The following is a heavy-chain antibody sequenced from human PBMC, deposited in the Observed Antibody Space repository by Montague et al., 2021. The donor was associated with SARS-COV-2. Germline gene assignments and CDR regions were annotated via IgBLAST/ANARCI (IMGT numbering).Heavy chain of an antibody. Sequence: SETLSLTCAVYTEAFNGYYWTWIRQPPGKGLEWIGEVSHPGSAKYNPSLTNRVTISGDTYRRQVSLRLTSVTAADTATYYCARGVDSRVIFVVSPRYDLDYGGQGNMDPVSA. J-gene: IGHJ4*02. CDR1: TEAFNGYY. CDR2: VSHPGSA. D-gene: IGHD5-12*01. V-gene: IGHV4-34*01. CDR3: ARGVDSRVIFVVSPRYDLDY.